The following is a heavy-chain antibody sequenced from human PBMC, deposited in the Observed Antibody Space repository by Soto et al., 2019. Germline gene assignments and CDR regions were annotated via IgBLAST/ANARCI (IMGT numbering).Heavy chain of an antibody. D-gene: IGHD2-2*01. CDR3: ARSPSLFTDY. V-gene: IGHV1-3*01. CDR1: GYTFTNYA. J-gene: IGHJ4*02. Sequence: ASVKVSCKASGYTFTNYAMHWVRQAPGQRLEWMGWINAGNDNTKYSQKFQGRVTITRDTSASTAYMELSSLRSEDTAVYYCARSPSLFTDYWGQGTLVTVSS. CDR2: INAGNDNT.